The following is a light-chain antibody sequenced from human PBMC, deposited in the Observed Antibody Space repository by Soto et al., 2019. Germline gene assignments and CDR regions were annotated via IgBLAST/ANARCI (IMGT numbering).Light chain of an antibody. V-gene: IGKV3-11*01. CDR1: QSVNYY. CDR3: QQRSDWPRRT. J-gene: IGKJ1*01. CDR2: DGS. Sequence: EIVLTQSPATLSLSPGERASLSCRASQSVNYYLAWYQQKPAQAPRLLIYDGSTRATGIPARFSGSGFGTDFTLTISSLEPEDFAVYHCQQRSDWPRRTFGQGTKVEIK.